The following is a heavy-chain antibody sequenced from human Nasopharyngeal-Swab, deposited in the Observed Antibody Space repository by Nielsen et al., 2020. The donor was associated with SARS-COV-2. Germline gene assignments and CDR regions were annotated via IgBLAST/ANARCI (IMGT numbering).Heavy chain of an antibody. CDR1: GGTFSSYA. J-gene: IGHJ6*03. V-gene: IGHV1-69*13. D-gene: IGHD4-11*01. Sequence: SVKVSYKASGGTFSSYAISWVRQAPGQGLEWMGGIIPIFGTANYAQKFQGRVTITADESTSTAYMELSSLRSEDTAVYYCAIMTTVTSYLFYYYYYMDVWGKGTTVTVSS. CDR3: AIMTTVTSYLFYYYYYMDV. CDR2: IIPIFGTA.